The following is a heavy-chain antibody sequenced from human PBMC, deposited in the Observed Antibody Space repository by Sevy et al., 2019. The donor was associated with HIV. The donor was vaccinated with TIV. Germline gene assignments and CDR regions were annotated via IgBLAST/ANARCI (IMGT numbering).Heavy chain of an antibody. D-gene: IGHD3-22*01. CDR2: FDPEDGET. Sequence: ASVKVSCKVSGYTLTELSMHWLRQAPGKGLEWVGSFDPEDGETVYEHNFQGRVSMTEDTSTDTDYMEVISLKFEDKAVYYCATTKDYYDSSGYPFDYWGQGTLVTVSS. J-gene: IGHJ4*02. V-gene: IGHV1-24*01. CDR1: GYTLTELS. CDR3: ATTKDYYDSSGYPFDY.